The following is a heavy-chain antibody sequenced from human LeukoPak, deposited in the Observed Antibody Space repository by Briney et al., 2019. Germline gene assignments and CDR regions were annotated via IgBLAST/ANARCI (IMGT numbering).Heavy chain of an antibody. CDR2: IYYSGST. CDR1: GGSISSSSSSYY. CDR3: ARVLMVKRGYFDP. D-gene: IGHD2-8*01. V-gene: IGHV4-39*07. J-gene: IGHJ5*02. Sequence: KPSETLSLTCTVSGGSISSSSSSYYWGWIRQPPGKGLEWIGNIYYSGSTYYNPSLKSRVTISLDTSKNQFSLKIGSVTAADTAVYYCARVLMVKRGYFDPWGQGTLVTVSS.